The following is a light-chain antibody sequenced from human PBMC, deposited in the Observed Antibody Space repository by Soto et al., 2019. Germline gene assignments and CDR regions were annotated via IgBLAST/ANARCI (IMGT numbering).Light chain of an antibody. CDR3: QQYNNWWT. J-gene: IGKJ1*01. Sequence: EIVMTQSPATLSVSPGERATLSCRASQSVSNNLAWYQKKPGQAPRLIIYGASTRDTGIPARFSGSGSGTEFTLTISSLQSEDFAVYYCQQYNNWWTFGQGTKVEIK. V-gene: IGKV3-15*01. CDR2: GAS. CDR1: QSVSNN.